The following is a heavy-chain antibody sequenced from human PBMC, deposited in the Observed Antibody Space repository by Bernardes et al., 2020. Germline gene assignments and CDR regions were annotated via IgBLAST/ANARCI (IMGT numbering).Heavy chain of an antibody. V-gene: IGHV4-39*01. CDR2: IYYSGST. J-gene: IGHJ4*02. D-gene: IGHD2-8*01. CDR1: GGSISSSSYY. Sequence: SETLSLTCTVSGGSISSSSYYWGWIRQPPGQGLEWIGSIYYSGSTYYNPSLKSRVTISVDTSKNQFSLKLSSVTAADTAVYYCARRGFRYADLDYWGQGTLVTVSS. CDR3: ARRGFRYADLDY.